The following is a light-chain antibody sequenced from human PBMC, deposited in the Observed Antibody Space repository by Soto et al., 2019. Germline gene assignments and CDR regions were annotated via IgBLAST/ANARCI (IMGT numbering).Light chain of an antibody. CDR3: NSYTSRSTRVV. J-gene: IGLJ2*01. V-gene: IGLV2-14*03. CDR2: EVT. CDR1: SSDIGGYNF. Sequence: QSVLTQPASVSGSPGQSITISCTGTSSDIGGYNFVSWYQQHPGKAPKLLIYEVTNRPSGVSHRFSGSKSGNTASLTISGLQAEDEADYYCNSYTSRSTRVVFGGGTQLTVL.